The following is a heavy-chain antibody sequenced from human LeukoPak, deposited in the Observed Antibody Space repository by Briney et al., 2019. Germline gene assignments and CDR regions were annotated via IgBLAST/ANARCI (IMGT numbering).Heavy chain of an antibody. V-gene: IGHV4-59*01. Sequence: SETLSLTCTVSGASISGYYWSWIRLPPGKGLEWIGYVYYSGSTNYNPSLQSRVTMSVDTSKNQFSLKLSSMTAADTAVYHCARYLRSSSTYYMDVWGKGTTVTVSS. CDR3: ARYLRSSSTYYMDV. CDR1: GASISGYY. J-gene: IGHJ6*03. CDR2: VYYSGST. D-gene: IGHD6-6*01.